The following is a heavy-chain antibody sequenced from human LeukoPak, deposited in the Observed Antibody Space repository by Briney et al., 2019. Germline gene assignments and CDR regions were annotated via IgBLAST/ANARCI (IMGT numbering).Heavy chain of an antibody. V-gene: IGHV3-23*01. Sequence: GGSLRLSCADSGFNFRTYAMGWVRQAPGKGLEWVSTITDSGGTSYYADSVKGRFTISRDNSKNSLYLQMSNLRTGDTAVYYCVKSTYSDTSGYFAFDSWGQGSLVTVSA. CDR3: VKSTYSDTSGYFAFDS. J-gene: IGHJ4*02. D-gene: IGHD3-22*01. CDR2: ITDSGGTS. CDR1: GFNFRTYA.